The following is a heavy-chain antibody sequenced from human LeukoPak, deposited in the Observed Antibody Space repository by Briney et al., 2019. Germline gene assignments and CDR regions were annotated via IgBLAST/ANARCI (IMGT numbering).Heavy chain of an antibody. V-gene: IGHV4-4*07. CDR2: IYPSGS. J-gene: IGHJ3*02. CDR1: GASISSYH. D-gene: IGHD3-22*01. Sequence: SETLSLTCTVSGASISSYHWSWSRQPAGKGLEWIGRIYPSGSDYNPSLKSRVTISVDKSKNHFSLILRSVTAADTAVYYCAGVPWHYDTSGYYLNAFDIWGQGTVVTVSS. CDR3: AGVPWHYDTSGYYLNAFDI.